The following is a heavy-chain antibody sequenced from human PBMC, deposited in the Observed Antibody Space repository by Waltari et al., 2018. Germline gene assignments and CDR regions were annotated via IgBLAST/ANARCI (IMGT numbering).Heavy chain of an antibody. CDR2: IYYSGST. CDR3: ARDHAAAGPEDYYYMDV. J-gene: IGHJ6*03. Sequence: QLQLQESGPGLVKPSETLSLTCTVSGGSISSSSYYWGWIRQPTGKGLEWIGSIYYSGSTYYNPSLKSRVTISVDTSKNQFSLKLSSVTAADTAVYYCARDHAAAGPEDYYYMDVWGKGTTVTISS. CDR1: GGSISSSSYY. D-gene: IGHD6-13*01. V-gene: IGHV4-39*07.